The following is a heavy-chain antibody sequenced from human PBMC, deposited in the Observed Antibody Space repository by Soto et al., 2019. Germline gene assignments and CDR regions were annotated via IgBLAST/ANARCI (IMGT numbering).Heavy chain of an antibody. D-gene: IGHD6-13*01. CDR2: IYYSGST. CDR3: AKDGVTAAAGTRWFDP. Sequence: PSETLSLTCTVSGGSISSGDYYWSWIRQPPGKGLEWIGYIYYSGSTYYNPSLKSRVTISVDTSKNQFSLKLSSVTAADTAVYYCAKDGVTAAAGTRWFDPWGQGTLVTVSS. V-gene: IGHV4-30-4*01. CDR1: GGSISSGDYY. J-gene: IGHJ5*02.